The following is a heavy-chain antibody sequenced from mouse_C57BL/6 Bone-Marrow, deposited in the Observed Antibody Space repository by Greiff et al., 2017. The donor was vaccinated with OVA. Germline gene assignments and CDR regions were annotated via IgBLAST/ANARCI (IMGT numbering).Heavy chain of an antibody. Sequence: EVKLVESGAELVRPGASVKLSCTASGFNIKDDYMHWVKQRPEQGLEWIGWIDPENGDTEYASKFQGKATITADTSSNTAYLQLSSLTSEDTAVYYCTTWRYYYAMDYWGQGTSVTVSS. V-gene: IGHV14-4*01. J-gene: IGHJ4*01. CDR1: GFNIKDDY. CDR2: IDPENGDT. CDR3: TTWRYYYAMDY.